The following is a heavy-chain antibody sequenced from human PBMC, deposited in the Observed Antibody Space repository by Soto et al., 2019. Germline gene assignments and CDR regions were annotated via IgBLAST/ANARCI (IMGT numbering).Heavy chain of an antibody. D-gene: IGHD6-6*01. V-gene: IGHV3-64D*06. CDR1: GFTFSRYV. J-gene: IGHJ4*02. Sequence: PGGSLRLSCSASGFTFSRYVMFWVREAPGKGLEHVSLISNNGESTYHADSVKGRFTITRDNSKSMMFLQMTSLRTEDTAVYYCVKTGRFGQLVPSDYWGQGTLVTVS. CDR3: VKTGRFGQLVPSDY. CDR2: ISNNGEST.